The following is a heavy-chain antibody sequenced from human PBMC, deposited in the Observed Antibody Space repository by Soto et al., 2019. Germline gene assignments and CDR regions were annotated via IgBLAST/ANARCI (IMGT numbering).Heavy chain of an antibody. D-gene: IGHD3-3*01. CDR2: TYYRSKWYN. J-gene: IGHJ6*02. CDR1: WDSVSSNSAA. Sequence: SQTFSLTGAISWDSVSSNSAAWNWIRQSPSRGLEWLGRTYYRSKWYNDYAVSVKSRITINPDTSKNQFSLQLNSVTPEDTAVYYCAREPTATYYDFWSGYSLTLGYYYYGMDVWGQGTTVTVSS. V-gene: IGHV6-1*01. CDR3: AREPTATYYDFWSGYSLTLGYYYYGMDV.